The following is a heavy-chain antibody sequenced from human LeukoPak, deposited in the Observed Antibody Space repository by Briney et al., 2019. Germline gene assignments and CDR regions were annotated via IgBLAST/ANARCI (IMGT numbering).Heavy chain of an antibody. D-gene: IGHD4-17*01. Sequence: GGSLRLSCAASGFTFDDYGMTWVRQGPGKRLEWVSTIDWSGGSTSYADSVKGRFTISRDNAKNSLYLQMSSLRAEDTAVYYCARAFYGDLDYWGQGTLVTVSS. V-gene: IGHV3-20*04. CDR1: GFTFDDYG. J-gene: IGHJ4*02. CDR2: IDWSGGST. CDR3: ARAFYGDLDY.